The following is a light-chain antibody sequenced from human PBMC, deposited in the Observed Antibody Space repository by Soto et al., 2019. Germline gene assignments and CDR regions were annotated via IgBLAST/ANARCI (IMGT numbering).Light chain of an antibody. CDR3: SSYSSTSTLV. V-gene: IGLV2-14*01. CDR1: NSDIADYNS. CDR2: EVT. J-gene: IGLJ1*01. Sequence: QSVLTQPASVSRSPGQSIAISCSGTNSDIADYNSVSWYQQHPGKAPKLMISEVTYRPSGVSNRFSGSKSGNTASLTISGLQTEDEADYYCSSYSSTSTLVFGTGTKVTVL.